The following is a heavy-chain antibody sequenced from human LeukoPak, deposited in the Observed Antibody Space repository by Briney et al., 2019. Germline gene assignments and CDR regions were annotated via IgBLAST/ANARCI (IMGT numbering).Heavy chain of an antibody. V-gene: IGHV1-69*13. J-gene: IGHJ4*02. CDR2: IIPIFGTA. CDR3: ARATDYYGSGSYYFDY. Sequence: SVTVSCKASGGTFSSYAINWVRHPPGQGLGWMGGIIPIFGTATYAQKFQGRVTIAADESTSTAYMELSSLRSEDTAVYYCARATDYYGSGSYYFDYWGQGTLVTVSS. CDR1: GGTFSSYA. D-gene: IGHD3-10*01.